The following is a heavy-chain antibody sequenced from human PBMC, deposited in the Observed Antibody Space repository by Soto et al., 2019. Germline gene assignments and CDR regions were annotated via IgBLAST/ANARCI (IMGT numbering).Heavy chain of an antibody. Sequence: GASVKVSCKASGGTFSSYAISWVRQAPGQGLEWMGGIIPIFGTANYAQKFQGRVTITADESTSTAYMELSSLRSEDTAVYYCARENTAMVFDYYYGMDVWGQGTTVTVSS. V-gene: IGHV1-69*13. D-gene: IGHD5-18*01. CDR1: GGTFSSYA. J-gene: IGHJ6*02. CDR3: ARENTAMVFDYYYGMDV. CDR2: IIPIFGTA.